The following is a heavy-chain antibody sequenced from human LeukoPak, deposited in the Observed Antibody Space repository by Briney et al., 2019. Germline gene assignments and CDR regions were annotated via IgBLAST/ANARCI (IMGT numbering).Heavy chain of an antibody. V-gene: IGHV3-21*01. J-gene: IGHJ5*02. CDR3: ARDLSSSWYPGWFDP. Sequence: PGGSLRPSCAASGFTFSSYGMNWVRQAPGKGLEWVSSISSSSSYIYYADSVKGRFTISRDNAKNSLYLQMNSLRAEDTAVYYCARDLSSSWYPGWFDPWGQGTLVTVSS. CDR1: GFTFSSYG. D-gene: IGHD6-13*01. CDR2: ISSSSSYI.